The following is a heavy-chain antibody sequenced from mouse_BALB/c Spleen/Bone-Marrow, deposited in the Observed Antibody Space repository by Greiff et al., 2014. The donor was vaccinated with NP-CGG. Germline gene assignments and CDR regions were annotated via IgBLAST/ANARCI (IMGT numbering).Heavy chain of an antibody. J-gene: IGHJ1*01. CDR1: GFSLTSYG. Sequence: QVQLKQSGPGLVAPSQSLSITCTVSGFSLTSYGVHWVRQPPGKGLEWLGVIWAGGRTNYNSALMSRLSISTDTSKSQFFLKMNSLQTDDTAMYYCARVYLWYFDVWGAGTTVTVSS. V-gene: IGHV2-9*02. CDR3: ARVYLWYFDV. D-gene: IGHD2-3*01. CDR2: IWAGGRT.